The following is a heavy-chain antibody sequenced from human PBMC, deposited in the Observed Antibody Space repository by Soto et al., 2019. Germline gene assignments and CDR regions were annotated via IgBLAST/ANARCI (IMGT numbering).Heavy chain of an antibody. D-gene: IGHD2-15*01. CDR2: IYSGGST. J-gene: IGHJ6*02. V-gene: IGHV3-53*04. CDR3: ARGSSGPLGYCSGDSCSKCIDV. Sequence: SLRLSCVDAGPPVRSGYMNWVCQAPGQGPRWASVIYSGGSTYYADSVKGRFTISRHNSKNTLYLQMNSLRAEDTAVYYCARGSSGPLGYCSGDSCSKCIDVWGQGTTVTVSS. CDR1: GPPVRSGY.